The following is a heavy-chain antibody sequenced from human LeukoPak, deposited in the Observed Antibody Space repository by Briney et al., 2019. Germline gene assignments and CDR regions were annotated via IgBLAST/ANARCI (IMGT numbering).Heavy chain of an antibody. Sequence: GASVKVSCKVSGYTLTELSMHWVRQAPGKGLEWMGDFDPEEGVTIYAQKFQGRVTMTEDTSTDTAYMELSSLRSEDTAVYYCATAQYYYDSSGYYYFDYWGQGTLVTVSS. D-gene: IGHD3-22*01. CDR1: GYTLTELS. CDR3: ATAQYYYDSSGYYYFDY. V-gene: IGHV1-24*01. CDR2: FDPEEGVT. J-gene: IGHJ4*02.